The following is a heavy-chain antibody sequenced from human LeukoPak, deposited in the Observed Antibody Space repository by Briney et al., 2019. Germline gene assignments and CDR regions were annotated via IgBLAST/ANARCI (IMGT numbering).Heavy chain of an antibody. D-gene: IGHD6-19*01. CDR3: ARGLRQGSAWSWGPKEKSYQYMDV. CDR1: GGSFSSLY. J-gene: IGHJ6*04. V-gene: IGHV4-34*01. Sequence: SETLSLTCGVSGGSFSSLYWTWLRQPPGKGLEWIGEINPRGSTNYNPSLESRVTVSADTSRNQLSLSLTSVTAADSAVYFCARGLRQGSAWSWGPKEKSYQYMDVWGTGTTVIVSS. CDR2: INPRGST.